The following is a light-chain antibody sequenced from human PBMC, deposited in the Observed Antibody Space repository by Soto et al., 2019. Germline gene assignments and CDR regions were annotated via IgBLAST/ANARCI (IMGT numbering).Light chain of an antibody. J-gene: IGLJ1*01. CDR2: DVS. CDR1: SSDVGAYNH. Sequence: QSALTQPASVSGSPGQSITISCTGTSSDVGAYNHVSWYQHHPGKAPKLMIYDVSNRPSGVSNRFSGSKSGYTASLTVSGLQAVDEADYYCSSYSDTNICVFGTGTKVTVL. CDR3: SSYSDTNICV. V-gene: IGLV2-14*01.